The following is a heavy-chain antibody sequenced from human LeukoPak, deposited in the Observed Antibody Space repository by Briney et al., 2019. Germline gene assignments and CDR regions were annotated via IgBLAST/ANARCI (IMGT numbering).Heavy chain of an antibody. CDR1: GFTFSSYS. D-gene: IGHD1-26*01. Sequence: GGSLRLSCAASGFTFSSYSMNWVRQAPGKGLEWVSTISGSGSTTYYADSMKGRFTISRDNSKNTLYLQMNSLRAEGTAVYYCAKDYSLDVWGQGTTVTVSS. CDR2: ISGSGSTT. J-gene: IGHJ6*02. V-gene: IGHV3-23*01. CDR3: AKDYSLDV.